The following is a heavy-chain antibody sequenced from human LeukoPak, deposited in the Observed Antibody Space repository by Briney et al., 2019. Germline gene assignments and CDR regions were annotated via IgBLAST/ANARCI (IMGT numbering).Heavy chain of an antibody. J-gene: IGHJ4*02. CDR3: ARDPIELQLWSFDY. D-gene: IGHD5-18*01. CDR1: GGSISSSSYY. V-gene: IGHV4-39*07. Sequence: PSETLSLTCTVSGGSISSSSYYWGWIRQPPGKGLEWIGSIYYSGSTYYNPSLKSRVTISVDTSKNQFSLKLSSVTAADTAVYYCARDPIELQLWSFDYWGQGTLVTVSS. CDR2: IYYSGST.